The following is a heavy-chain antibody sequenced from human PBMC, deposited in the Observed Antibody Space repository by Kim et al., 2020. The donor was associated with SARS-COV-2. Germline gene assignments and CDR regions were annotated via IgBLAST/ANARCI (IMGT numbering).Heavy chain of an antibody. CDR1: GSSIGIGYY. D-gene: IGHD2-21*01. Sequence: SETLSLTCTVSGSSIGIGYYWGWIRQFPGRGLEWVSSISHTGNTYYNPSLRSRVIISVDTSKREVSLNLTSVTAADTAMYYCARKVIRSWFNFDVWGQGRMVTVSS. J-gene: IGHJ3*01. CDR3: ARKVIRSWFNFDV. CDR2: ISHTGNT. V-gene: IGHV4-38-2*02.